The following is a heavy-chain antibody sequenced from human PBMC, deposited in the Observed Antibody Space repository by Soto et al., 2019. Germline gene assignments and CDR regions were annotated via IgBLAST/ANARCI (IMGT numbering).Heavy chain of an antibody. CDR3: AKAKGYDSSGYPDY. D-gene: IGHD3-22*01. CDR1: GFTFDDYA. CDR2: ISWNSGSI. J-gene: IGHJ4*02. Sequence: SLSLSCAASGFTFDDYAMHWVRQAPGKGPEWVSGISWNSGSIGYADSVKGRFTISRDNAKNSLYLQMNSLRAEDTALYYCAKAKGYDSSGYPDYWGQGTLVTVS. V-gene: IGHV3-9*01.